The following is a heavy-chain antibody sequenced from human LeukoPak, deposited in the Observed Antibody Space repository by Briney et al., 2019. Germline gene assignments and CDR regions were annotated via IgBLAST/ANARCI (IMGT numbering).Heavy chain of an antibody. CDR1: GYTFTSYG. J-gene: IGHJ4*02. CDR2: ISAYNGNT. Sequence: ASVKASCKASGYTFTSYGISWVRQAPGQGLEWMGWISAYNGNTNYAQKLQGRVTMTTDTSTSTAYMELRSLRSDDTAVYYCARGGYYDSSGYYGGWGQGTLVTVSS. D-gene: IGHD3-22*01. CDR3: ARGGYYDSSGYYGG. V-gene: IGHV1-18*01.